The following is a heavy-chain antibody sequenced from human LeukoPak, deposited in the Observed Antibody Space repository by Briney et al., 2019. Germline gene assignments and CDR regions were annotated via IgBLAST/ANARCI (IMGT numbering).Heavy chain of an antibody. J-gene: IGHJ4*02. V-gene: IGHV3-13*01. CDR2: IGTAGDT. CDR3: ARVVREPGAYYFDY. Sequence: GGSLRLSCAASGFTFSSYDMHWVRQATGKGLEWVSAIGTAGDTYYPGSVKGRFTISRENAKNSLYLQMNSLRAGDTAVYYCARVVREPGAYYFDYWGQGTLVTVSS. D-gene: IGHD3-10*01. CDR1: GFTFSSYD.